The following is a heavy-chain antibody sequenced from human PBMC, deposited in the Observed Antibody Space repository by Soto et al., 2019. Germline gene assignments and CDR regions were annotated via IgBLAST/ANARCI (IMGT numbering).Heavy chain of an antibody. J-gene: IGHJ6*02. CDR2: ISGSGSST. CDR3: AKVGITGTTDYYYGMDV. V-gene: IGHV3-23*01. CDR1: GFTFSSYS. D-gene: IGHD1-7*01. Sequence: PGGSLRLSCAASGFTFSSYSMNWVRKAPGKGLEWVSAISGSGSSTYYADSVKGRFTISRDNSKNTLYLQMNSLRAEDTAVYYCAKVGITGTTDYYYGMDVWGQGTTVTVSS.